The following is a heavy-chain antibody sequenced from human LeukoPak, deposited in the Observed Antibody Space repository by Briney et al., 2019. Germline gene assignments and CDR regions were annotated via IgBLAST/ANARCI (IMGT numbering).Heavy chain of an antibody. Sequence: SETLSLTCTVSGGSISSGSYYWSWIRQPAGKGLEWTGRIYTSGSTNYNPSLKSRVTISVDTSKNQFSLKLSSVTAADTAVYYCAREMTTVTNYYYYMDVWGKGTTVTIPS. V-gene: IGHV4-61*02. CDR1: GGSISSGSYY. CDR2: IYTSGST. J-gene: IGHJ6*03. CDR3: AREMTTVTNYYYYMDV. D-gene: IGHD4-11*01.